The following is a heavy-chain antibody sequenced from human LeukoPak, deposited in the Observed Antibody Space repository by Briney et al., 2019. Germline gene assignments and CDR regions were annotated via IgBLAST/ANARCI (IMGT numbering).Heavy chain of an antibody. D-gene: IGHD1-14*01. CDR3: ATDVPSPLAQIDY. CDR1: GFTFSNAW. CDR2: IVVGGTT. J-gene: IGHJ4*02. Sequence: GGSLRLFCAASGFTFSNAWMSWVRQAPGKGLEWVARIVVGGTTDYAAPVKGRFTISRDDSMNMLYLQMDSLKTGDTAMYYCATDVPSPLAQIDYWGQGTPVTVSS. V-gene: IGHV3-15*04.